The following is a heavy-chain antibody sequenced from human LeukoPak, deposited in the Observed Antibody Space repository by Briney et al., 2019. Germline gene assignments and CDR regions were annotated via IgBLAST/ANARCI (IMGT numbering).Heavy chain of an antibody. Sequence: PSETLSLTCTVSGGSISSSSYYWGWIRQPPGKGLEWIGSIYYSGSTYYNPSLKSRVTISVDTSKNQFSLKLSSVTAADTAVYYCARVPLGGPRSMPIPPRFDPWGQGTLVTVSS. CDR3: ARVPLGGPRSMPIPPRFDP. CDR1: GGSISSSSYY. J-gene: IGHJ5*02. V-gene: IGHV4-39*07. CDR2: IYYSGST. D-gene: IGHD1-26*01.